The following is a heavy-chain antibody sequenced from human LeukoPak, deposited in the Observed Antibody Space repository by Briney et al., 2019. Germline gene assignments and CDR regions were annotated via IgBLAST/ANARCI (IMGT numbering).Heavy chain of an antibody. V-gene: IGHV3-23*01. D-gene: IGHD6-19*01. CDR3: AKDRTVAGT. CDR1: GFIFNRHA. Sequence: GGSLRLSCAASGFIFNRHAMTWVRQAPGKGLEWVSGISGPGGDTYYASSVKGRFTISRDNSKNTLYLQMNSLRAEDTAVYYCAKDRTVAGTWGQGTLVTVSS. CDR2: ISGPGGDT. J-gene: IGHJ4*02.